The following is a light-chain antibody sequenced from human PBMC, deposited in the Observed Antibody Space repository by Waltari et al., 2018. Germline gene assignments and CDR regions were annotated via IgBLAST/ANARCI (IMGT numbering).Light chain of an antibody. CDR2: DVT. CDR1: SPDVGAYEY. J-gene: IGLJ1*01. V-gene: IGLV2-14*03. Sequence: QSALTQPASVSGSPGPSITISCTGPSPDVGAYEYVSWYQQYPGKAPKLLIYDVTNRPSGVSNRFAGSKSGNTASLTISGLQADDEADYYCSSYTGSSTLVFGTGTKVTVL. CDR3: SSYTGSSTLV.